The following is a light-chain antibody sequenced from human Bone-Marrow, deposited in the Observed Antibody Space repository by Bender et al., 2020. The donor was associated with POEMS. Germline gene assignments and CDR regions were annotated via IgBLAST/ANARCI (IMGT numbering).Light chain of an antibody. CDR2: EDN. J-gene: IGLJ3*02. V-gene: IGLV6-57*01. CDR1: SGDIASNY. CDR3: QTYGGGAVQ. Sequence: NFMLTQPHSVSESPGKTVTISCSRSSGDIASNYVQWYQQRPGTSPTTVIYEDNRRPSGVPDRFSGSIDSSSNSASLTISGLKTEDEADYYCQTYGGGAVQFGGGTKLTVL.